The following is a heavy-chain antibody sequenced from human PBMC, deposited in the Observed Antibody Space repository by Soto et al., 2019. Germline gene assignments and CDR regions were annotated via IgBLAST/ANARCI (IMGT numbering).Heavy chain of an antibody. V-gene: IGHV1-69*02. D-gene: IGHD2-15*01. CDR3: ANHGGYCSGGSCYSSFDY. Sequence: ASVKVSCKASGGTFSSYTISWVRQAPGQGLEWMGRIIPILGIANYAQKFQGRVTITADKSTSTAYMELSSLRSEDTAAYYCANHGGYCSGGSCYSSFDYWGQGTLVTVSS. CDR2: IIPILGIA. J-gene: IGHJ4*02. CDR1: GGTFSSYT.